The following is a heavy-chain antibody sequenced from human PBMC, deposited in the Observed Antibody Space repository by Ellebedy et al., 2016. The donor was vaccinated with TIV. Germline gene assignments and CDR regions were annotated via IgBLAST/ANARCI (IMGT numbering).Heavy chain of an antibody. CDR3: ARAKDYFESSDFYYDS. Sequence: SQTLSLTXXISGDTVSRNSAACSWIRQSPSRGLEWLGRTYYRSKWYNDYAVSVIGRISFNPDTSENQLSLQLKSVTPEDTAVYYCARAKDYFESSDFYYDSWGQGTSVIVSS. CDR1: GDTVSRNSAA. J-gene: IGHJ5*01. CDR2: TYYRSKWYN. D-gene: IGHD3-22*01. V-gene: IGHV6-1*01.